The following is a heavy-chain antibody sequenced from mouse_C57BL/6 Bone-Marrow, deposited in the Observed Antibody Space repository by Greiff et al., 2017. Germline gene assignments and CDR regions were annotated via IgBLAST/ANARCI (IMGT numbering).Heavy chain of an antibody. CDR2: IYPGNSDT. V-gene: IGHV1-5*01. CDR1: GYTFTSYW. CDR3: TRDYGNYGDYAMDY. J-gene: IGHJ4*01. D-gene: IGHD2-1*01. Sequence: VQLQQSGTVLARPGASVKMSCKTSGYTFTSYWMHWVKQRHGQGLEWIGAIYPGNSDTSYNQKVKGKAKLTAVTSASTAYMELSSLTNEDSAVYYCTRDYGNYGDYAMDYWGQGTSVTVSS.